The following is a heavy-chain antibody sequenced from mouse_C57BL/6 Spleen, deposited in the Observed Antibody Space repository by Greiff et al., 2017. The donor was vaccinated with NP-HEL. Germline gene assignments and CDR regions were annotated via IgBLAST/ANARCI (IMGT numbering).Heavy chain of an antibody. CDR1: GYAFSSSW. J-gene: IGHJ3*01. CDR3: ARGSWFAY. Sequence: VQGVESGPELVKPGASVKISCKASGYAFSSSWMNWVKQRPGKGLEWIGRIYPGDGDTNYNGKFKGKATLTADKSSSTAYMQLSSLTSEDSAVYFCARGSWFAYWGQGTLVTVSA. V-gene: IGHV1-82*01. CDR2: IYPGDGDT.